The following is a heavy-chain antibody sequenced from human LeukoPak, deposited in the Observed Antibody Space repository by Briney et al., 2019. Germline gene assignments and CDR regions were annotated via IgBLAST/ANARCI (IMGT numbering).Heavy chain of an antibody. D-gene: IGHD7-27*01. CDR1: GLTFSSYA. V-gene: IGHV3-30*02. CDR2: IRYDGSNK. CDR3: AKDRQGSQSSGEDY. J-gene: IGHJ4*02. Sequence: GGSLRLSCAASGLTFSSYAMHWVRQAPGKGLEWVAFIRYDGSNKYYADSVKGRFTISRDKSNNTLYLQMNSLRAEDTAVYYCAKDRQGSQSSGEDYWGQGTLVTVSS.